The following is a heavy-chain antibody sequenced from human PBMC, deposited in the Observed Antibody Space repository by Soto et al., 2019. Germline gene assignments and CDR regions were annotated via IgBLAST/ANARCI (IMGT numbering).Heavy chain of an antibody. Sequence: SETLSLTCTVSGGSISSYYWSWIRQPPGKGLEWIGYIYYSGSTNYNPSLKSRVTISVDTSKNQFSLKLSSVTAADTAVYYCARSLVDYDFWSYPFDYWGQGTLVTVSS. V-gene: IGHV4-59*01. J-gene: IGHJ4*02. D-gene: IGHD3-3*01. CDR1: GGSISSYY. CDR2: IYYSGST. CDR3: ARSLVDYDFWSYPFDY.